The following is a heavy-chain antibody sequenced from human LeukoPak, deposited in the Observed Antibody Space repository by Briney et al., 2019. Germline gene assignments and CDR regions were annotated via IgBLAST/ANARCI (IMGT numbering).Heavy chain of an antibody. CDR2: IYYSGST. V-gene: IGHV4-39*01. D-gene: IGHD2-8*01. CDR3: ARRLYAYQPKSGFDY. J-gene: IGHJ4*02. CDR1: GGSISSSSYY. Sequence: PSETLSLTCTVSGGSISSSSYYWGWIRQPPGKGLEWIGSIYYSGSTYYNPSLKSRVTISVDTSKNQFSLKLSSVTAADTAVYYCARRLYAYQPKSGFDYWGQGTLVAVSS.